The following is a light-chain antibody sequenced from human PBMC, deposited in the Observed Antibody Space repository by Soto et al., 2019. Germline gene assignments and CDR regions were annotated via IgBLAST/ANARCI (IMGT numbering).Light chain of an antibody. CDR2: DTS. CDR1: QSVNKY. J-gene: IGKJ1*01. Sequence: EIVMTQSPATLSVSPGERATLSCRASQSVNKYLAWFQQKLGQPPRLLIYDTSNRATGIPLRFSGSGSGTDFTLIISSLEPEDFAVYYCQQRFNWPWTFGQGTKVDIK. CDR3: QQRFNWPWT. V-gene: IGKV3-11*01.